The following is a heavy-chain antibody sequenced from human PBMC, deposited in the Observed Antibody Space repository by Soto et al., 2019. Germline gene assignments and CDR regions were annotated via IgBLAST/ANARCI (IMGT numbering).Heavy chain of an antibody. D-gene: IGHD3-9*01. CDR3: ARHGTYYDILTGYHLTIFDY. J-gene: IGHJ4*02. Sequence: SETLSLTCTVSDGSVSSGDYYWSWIRQPPGKGLEWIGYIYYTGITNYNPSLKSRVTISVDTSKNQFSLKLSSVTAADTAVYYCARHGTYYDILTGYHLTIFDYWGQGTLVTVSS. CDR2: IYYTGIT. CDR1: DGSVSSGDYY. V-gene: IGHV4-61*08.